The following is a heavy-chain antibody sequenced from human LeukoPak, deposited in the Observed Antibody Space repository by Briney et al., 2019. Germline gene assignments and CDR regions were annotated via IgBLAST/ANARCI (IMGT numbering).Heavy chain of an antibody. CDR2: ISYDGSNK. Sequence: GGSLRLSCEASGFSFSIYNMNWVRQAPGKGLEWVAVISYDGSNKYYADSVKGRFTISRDNSKNTLYLQMNSLRAEDTAVYYCAKGGIGSNFIRRWFDPWGQGTLVTVSS. CDR1: GFSFSIYN. V-gene: IGHV3-30*18. J-gene: IGHJ5*02. CDR3: AKGGIGSNFIRRWFDP. D-gene: IGHD1-26*01.